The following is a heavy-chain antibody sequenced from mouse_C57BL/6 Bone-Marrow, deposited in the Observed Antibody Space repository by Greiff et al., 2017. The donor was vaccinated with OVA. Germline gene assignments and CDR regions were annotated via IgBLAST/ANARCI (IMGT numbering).Heavy chain of an antibody. Sequence: EVKLVESGGGLVQPGGSLKLSCAASGFTFSDYYMYWVRQTPEQRLEWVAYISNGGGSTYYPDTVKGRFTISRDNAKNTLYLQMSRLKSEDTAMYYCASDPWFAYWGQGTLVTVSA. CDR1: GFTFSDYY. J-gene: IGHJ3*01. V-gene: IGHV5-12*01. CDR2: ISNGGGST. CDR3: ASDPWFAY.